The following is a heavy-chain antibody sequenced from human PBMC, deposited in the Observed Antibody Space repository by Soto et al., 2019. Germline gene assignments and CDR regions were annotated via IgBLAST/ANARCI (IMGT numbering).Heavy chain of an antibody. V-gene: IGHV3-30*18. CDR3: AKDGSHNFDY. Sequence: QVQLVESGGGVVQPGRSLRLSCAASGFTFSHYAMHWVRQAPGKGLEWVALMSYDGSNEYYADSVKGRFTLSRDNSKNTLYLQMNSLGAEDTAVYYCAKDGSHNFDYWGQGTLVTVSS. CDR2: MSYDGSNE. D-gene: IGHD1-26*01. J-gene: IGHJ4*02. CDR1: GFTFSHYA.